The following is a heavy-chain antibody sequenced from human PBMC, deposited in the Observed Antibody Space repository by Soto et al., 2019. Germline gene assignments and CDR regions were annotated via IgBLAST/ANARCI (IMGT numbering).Heavy chain of an antibody. D-gene: IGHD1-1*01. CDR3: AREVVTTQWYFDN. CDR2: TSSDGSTK. CDR1: GFTFSSYS. V-gene: IGHV3-30-3*01. Sequence: QVQLVESVGGVVQPGGSLRLSCTTSGFTFSSYSMHWFRQAPGTGLEWVAVTSSDGSTKFYADSVRGRFTISRDNSKNTLYLQMNILRGEDTAMYCCAREVVTTQWYFDNWGQGILVTVSS. J-gene: IGHJ4*02.